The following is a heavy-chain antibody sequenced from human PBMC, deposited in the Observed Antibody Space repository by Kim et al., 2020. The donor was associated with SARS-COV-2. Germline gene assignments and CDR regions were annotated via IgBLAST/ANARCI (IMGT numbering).Heavy chain of an antibody. CDR1: GFTFSSYS. V-gene: IGHV3-21*01. CDR2: ITSSSTYL. J-gene: IGHJ4*02. D-gene: IGHD2-21*02. Sequence: GGSLRLSCAPSGFTFSSYSMNWVRQAPGNGLEWVSSITSSSTYLYYADSVKGHFTISRDNARNSLYLQMNSLRAEDTGIYYCARDTDSNSFDYWGQGILVTVSS. CDR3: ARDTDSNSFDY.